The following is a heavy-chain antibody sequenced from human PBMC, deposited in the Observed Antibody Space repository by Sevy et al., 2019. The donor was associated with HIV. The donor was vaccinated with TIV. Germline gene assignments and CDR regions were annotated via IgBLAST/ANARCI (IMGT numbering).Heavy chain of an antibody. J-gene: IGHJ5*02. CDR3: ARLTGIAAHYWFDP. D-gene: IGHD6-13*01. V-gene: IGHV3-53*01. CDR2: IYSGGST. CDR1: GFTVSSNY. Sequence: GGSLRLSCAASGFTVSSNYMSWVRQAPGKGLEWVSVIYSGGSTYYADSVKGRITISRDNTKNTLYLQMNSLRAEDTAVYYCARLTGIAAHYWFDPWGQGTLVTVSS.